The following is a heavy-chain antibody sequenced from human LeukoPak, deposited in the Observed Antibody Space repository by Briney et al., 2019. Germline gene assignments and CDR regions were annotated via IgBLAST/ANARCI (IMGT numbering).Heavy chain of an antibody. Sequence: GGSLRLSCAASGFTFSSYDMNWVRQAPGKGLEWVSYVSRSSSNIYIADSVKGRFTISRDNAKNSLYLQMNSLRGDDTAVYYCARERTNGYTYGHPFDYWGQGTLVTVSS. CDR1: GFTFSSYD. CDR2: VSRSSSNI. CDR3: ARERTNGYTYGHPFDY. D-gene: IGHD5-18*01. V-gene: IGHV3-48*01. J-gene: IGHJ4*02.